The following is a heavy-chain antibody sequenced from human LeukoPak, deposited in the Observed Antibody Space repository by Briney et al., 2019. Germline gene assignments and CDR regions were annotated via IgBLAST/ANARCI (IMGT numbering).Heavy chain of an antibody. CDR1: GGSIGSYY. J-gene: IGHJ5*02. D-gene: IGHD3-10*01. Sequence: ASETLSLTCTVSGGSIGSYYWGWIRQPTGKGLEWIGYIYYSGSTNYNPSLKSRVTISVDTSKNQFSLKLTSVTAADTAVYFCARGGYYGSGNDFRFDPWGQGTLVTVSS. CDR3: ARGGYYGSGNDFRFDP. CDR2: IYYSGST. V-gene: IGHV4-59*01.